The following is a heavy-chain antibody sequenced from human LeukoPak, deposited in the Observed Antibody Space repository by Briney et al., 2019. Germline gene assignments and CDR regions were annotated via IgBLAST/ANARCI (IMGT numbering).Heavy chain of an antibody. CDR1: GFTVSSNY. V-gene: IGHV3-53*01. D-gene: IGHD3-10*01. CDR3: ARRALWFGESNIDY. Sequence: GGSLRLSCAASGFTVSSNYMSWVRQAPGKGLEWVSVIYSGGSTYYADSVKGRFTISRDNAKNSLYLQMNSLRAEDTALYYCARRALWFGESNIDYWGQGTLVTVSS. J-gene: IGHJ4*02. CDR2: IYSGGST.